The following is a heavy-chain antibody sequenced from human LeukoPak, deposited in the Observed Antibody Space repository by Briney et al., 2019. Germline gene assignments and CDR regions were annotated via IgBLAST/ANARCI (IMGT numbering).Heavy chain of an antibody. CDR3: AKADEMNMDY. Sequence: GGSLRLSCAASGFTFSRYGMHWVRQAPGKGLEWVAVIWYDGSIKCYADSVKGRFTISKDNSKNTLYLQMNSLRAEDTAVYYCAKADEMNMDYWGQGTLVTVSS. CDR2: IWYDGSIK. CDR1: GFTFSRYG. J-gene: IGHJ4*02. V-gene: IGHV3-33*06. D-gene: IGHD2/OR15-2a*01.